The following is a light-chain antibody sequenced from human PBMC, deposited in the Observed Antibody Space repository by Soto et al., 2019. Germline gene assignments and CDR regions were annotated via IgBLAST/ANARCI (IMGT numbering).Light chain of an antibody. CDR3: SSYAGSNNFV. V-gene: IGLV2-8*01. J-gene: IGLJ2*01. Sequence: QSVLTQPPSASGSPGQSVTISCTGTSSDVGGYNYVSWYQQHPGKAPNLMIYEVSKRPSGVPDRFSGSKSGNTASLTVSGLQAEDEADYYCSSYAGSNNFVFGGGTKVTVL. CDR1: SSDVGGYNY. CDR2: EVS.